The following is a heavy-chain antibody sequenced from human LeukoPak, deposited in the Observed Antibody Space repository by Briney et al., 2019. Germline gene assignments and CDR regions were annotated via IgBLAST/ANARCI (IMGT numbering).Heavy chain of an antibody. CDR3: ARGPERTGVGTRYYYDMDV. CDR1: GFTFSSYA. D-gene: IGHD2-8*01. CDR2: ISYDGSNK. Sequence: GSLRLSCAASGFTFSSYAMHWVRQAPGKGLEWVAVISYDGSNKYYADSVKGRFTISRDNSKNTLYLQMNSLRAEDTAVYYCARGPERTGVGTRYYYDMDVWGQGTTVTVSS. V-gene: IGHV3-30-3*01. J-gene: IGHJ6*02.